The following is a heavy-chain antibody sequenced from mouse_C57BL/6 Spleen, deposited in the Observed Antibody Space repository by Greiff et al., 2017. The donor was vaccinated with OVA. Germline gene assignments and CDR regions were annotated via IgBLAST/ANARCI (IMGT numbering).Heavy chain of an antibody. J-gene: IGHJ3*01. D-gene: IGHD2-5*01. V-gene: IGHV1-82*01. Sequence: QVQLQQSGPELVKPGASVKISCKASGYAFSSSWMNWVKQRPGKGLEWIGRIYPGDGDTNYNGKFKGKATLTADKSSSTAYMQLSSLTSEYSAVYFCARWAYSNYEGFAYWGQGTLVTVSA. CDR1: GYAFSSSW. CDR2: IYPGDGDT. CDR3: ARWAYSNYEGFAY.